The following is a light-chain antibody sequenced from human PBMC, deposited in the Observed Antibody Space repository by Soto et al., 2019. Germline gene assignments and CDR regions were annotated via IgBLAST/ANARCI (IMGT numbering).Light chain of an antibody. CDR3: QHRSNWPLT. CDR1: QSVSSF. J-gene: IGKJ4*01. CDR2: DAS. V-gene: IGKV3-11*01. Sequence: EIVLTQSPASLSLSPGERATLSCRASQSVSSFLAWYQQKPGQAPRLLIYDASNRATGIPARFSGSGSGTDFTLTISSLEPEDFAVYYCQHRSNWPLTFGGGTKVEIK.